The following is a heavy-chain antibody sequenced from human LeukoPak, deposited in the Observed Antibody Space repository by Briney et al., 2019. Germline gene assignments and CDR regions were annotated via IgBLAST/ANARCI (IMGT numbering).Heavy chain of an antibody. J-gene: IGHJ4*02. CDR3: ATPKGGSGSHRAPLEY. D-gene: IGHD3-10*01. Sequence: GGALRLSCAASGFTFSSYAMHWVRQAPGKGREGGAIISDDGSNEYYADSVKGRFTISRDNSKNTLYLQMNSLRAEDTAVYYCATPKGGSGSHRAPLEYWGQGTLVTVPT. CDR1: GFTFSSYA. V-gene: IGHV3-30-3*01. CDR2: ISDDGSNE.